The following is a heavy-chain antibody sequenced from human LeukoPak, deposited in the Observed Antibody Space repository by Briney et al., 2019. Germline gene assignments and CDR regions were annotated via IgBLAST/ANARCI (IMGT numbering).Heavy chain of an antibody. CDR1: GFTFSSYW. CDR3: ASPYCSSTSCYINY. Sequence: GGSLRLSCAASGFTFSSYWMSWVRQAPGKGLEWVAVISYDGSNKYYADSVKGRFTISRDNSKNTLYLQMNSLRAEDTAVYYCASPYCSSTSCYINYWGQGTLVTVSS. CDR2: ISYDGSNK. D-gene: IGHD2-2*02. V-gene: IGHV3-30-3*01. J-gene: IGHJ4*02.